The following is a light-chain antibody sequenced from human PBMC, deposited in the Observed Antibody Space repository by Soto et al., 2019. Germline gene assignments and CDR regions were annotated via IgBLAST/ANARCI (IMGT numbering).Light chain of an antibody. J-gene: IGLJ2*01. CDR1: SSDVGGYDY. CDR3: SSYTSSSTLVV. CDR2: EVS. V-gene: IGLV2-14*01. Sequence: QSVLTQPASVSGSPGQSITISCTGTSSDVGGYDYVSWYQQHPGKAPKLMIYEVSNRPSGVSNRFSGSKSGNTASLTISGLQAEDEAEYYSSSYTSSSTLVVFGGGTKRTGL.